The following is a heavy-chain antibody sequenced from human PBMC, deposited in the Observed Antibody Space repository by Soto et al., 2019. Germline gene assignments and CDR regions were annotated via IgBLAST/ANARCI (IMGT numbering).Heavy chain of an antibody. CDR2: ISGSGESK. D-gene: IGHD3-22*01. CDR3: EKTSGVIVVVTSFDH. V-gene: IGHV3-23*01. Sequence: GALLVPCSASGFTFSKYALTWVRQAAGKGLEWVSAISGSGESKYDADSVKGRFTISRDNSKNTLYLQMNSLRAEDTAIYYCEKTSGVIVVVTSFDHWGQGTLVTVYS. CDR1: GFTFSKYA. J-gene: IGHJ4*02.